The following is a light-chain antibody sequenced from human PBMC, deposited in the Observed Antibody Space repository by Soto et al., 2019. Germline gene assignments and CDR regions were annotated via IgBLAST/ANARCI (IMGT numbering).Light chain of an antibody. CDR3: QQYNNWPSPT. J-gene: IGKJ1*01. CDR1: QSVSSN. CDR2: GAS. V-gene: IGKV3-15*01. Sequence: EIVMTQSPATLSVSPGERATLSCRASQSVSSNLAWYQQKPGQAPRLLIYGASTRATGIPARFSGSGSGTEFTLTNSSLQSEDFAVYYCQQYNNWPSPTFGQGTKVEIK.